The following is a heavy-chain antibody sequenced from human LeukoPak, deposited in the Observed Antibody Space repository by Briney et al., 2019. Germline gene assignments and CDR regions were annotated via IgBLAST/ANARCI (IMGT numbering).Heavy chain of an antibody. D-gene: IGHD2-15*01. CDR3: ARGVLGYCSGDSCHPY. J-gene: IGHJ4*02. CDR2: ISSSSSYI. Sequence: GGSLRLSCAASGFTFSSYVMNWVRQAPGKGLEWVSSISSSSSYIYYADSVKGRFTISRDNAKSSLYLQMNSLRGEDTAVYFCARGVLGYCSGDSCHPYWGQGTLVTVSS. V-gene: IGHV3-21*01. CDR1: GFTFSSYV.